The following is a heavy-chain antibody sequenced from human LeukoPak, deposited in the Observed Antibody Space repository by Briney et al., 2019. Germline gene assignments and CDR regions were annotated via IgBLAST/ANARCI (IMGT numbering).Heavy chain of an antibody. D-gene: IGHD2-15*01. CDR3: AREAGRRFDY. J-gene: IGHJ4*02. Sequence: SETLSLTCTVSGYSISSGYYWGWIRQPPGKGLEWIGSIYHSGSTYYNPSLKSRVTISVDTSKNQFSLKLSSVTAADTAVYYCAREAGRRFDYWGQGTLVTVSS. CDR2: IYHSGST. CDR1: GYSISSGYY. V-gene: IGHV4-38-2*02.